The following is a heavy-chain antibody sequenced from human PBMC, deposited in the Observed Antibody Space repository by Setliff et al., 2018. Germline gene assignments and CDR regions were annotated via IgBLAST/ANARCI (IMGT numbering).Heavy chain of an antibody. CDR2: IYISGST. CDR1: SYY. CDR3: AGIAVAETSDY. J-gene: IGHJ4*02. V-gene: IGHV4-4*07. Sequence: PSETLSLTCTGSYYCYWIRQAAGKGLEWIGRIYISGSTDYNPSLKSRVTISVDTSKNQFSLKLSSVTAADTAVYYCAGIAVAETSDYWGQGTLVTVSS. D-gene: IGHD6-19*01.